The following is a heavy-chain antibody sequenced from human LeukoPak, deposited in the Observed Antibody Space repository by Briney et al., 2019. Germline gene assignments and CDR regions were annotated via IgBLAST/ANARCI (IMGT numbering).Heavy chain of an antibody. CDR2: IYTSGST. CDR1: GGSISSGSYY. Sequence: SETLSLTCTVSGGSISSGSYYWSWIRQPAGKGLEWIGRIYTSGSTNYNPSLKSRVTISVDTSKNQFSLKLSSVTAADTAVYYCARDGAGSSWYIPFYYYYYMDVWGKGTTVTISS. V-gene: IGHV4-61*02. CDR3: ARDGAGSSWYIPFYYYYYMDV. D-gene: IGHD6-13*01. J-gene: IGHJ6*03.